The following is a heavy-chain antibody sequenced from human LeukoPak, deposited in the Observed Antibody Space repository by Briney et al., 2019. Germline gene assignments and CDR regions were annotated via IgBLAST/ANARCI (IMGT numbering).Heavy chain of an antibody. CDR2: IYYSGST. CDR3: ARDRDYYGSGSFGFDP. V-gene: IGHV4-39*07. J-gene: IGHJ5*02. CDR1: GGSISSSSYY. Sequence: PSETLSLTCTVSGGSISSSSYYWGWIRQPPGKGLEWIGSIYYSGSTNYNPSLKSRVTISVDTSKNQFSLKLSSVTAEDTAVYYCARDRDYYGSGSFGFDPWGQGTLVTVSS. D-gene: IGHD3-10*01.